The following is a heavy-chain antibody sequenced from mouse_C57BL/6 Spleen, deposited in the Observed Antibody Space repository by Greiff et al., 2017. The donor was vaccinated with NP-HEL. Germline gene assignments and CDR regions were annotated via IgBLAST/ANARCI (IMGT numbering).Heavy chain of an antibody. CDR3: AREGTGGWYFDV. J-gene: IGHJ1*03. V-gene: IGHV1-82*01. CDR1: GYAFSSSW. D-gene: IGHD4-1*01. Sequence: QVQLQQSGPELVKPGASVKISCKASGYAFSSSWMNWVKQRPGKGLEWIGRIYPGDGDTNYNGKFKGKATLTADKSSSTAYMQLSSLTSEDSAVYFCAREGTGGWYFDVWGTGTTVTVSS. CDR2: IYPGDGDT.